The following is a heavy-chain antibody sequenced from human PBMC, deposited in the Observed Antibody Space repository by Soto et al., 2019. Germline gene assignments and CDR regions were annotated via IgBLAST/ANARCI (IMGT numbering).Heavy chain of an antibody. Sequence: QVQLQQWGAGLLKPSETLSLTCAVYGGSFSGYYWSWIRQPPGKGLEWIGEINHSGSTNYNPSLKSRVTISVDTTKHQSSLKLRSVAAAATAVYYCARGLPTTVTNGLSFDRWGPGTLVTVSS. J-gene: IGHJ5*02. D-gene: IGHD4-17*01. CDR1: GGSFSGYY. CDR3: ARGLPTTVTNGLSFDR. V-gene: IGHV4-34*01. CDR2: INHSGST.